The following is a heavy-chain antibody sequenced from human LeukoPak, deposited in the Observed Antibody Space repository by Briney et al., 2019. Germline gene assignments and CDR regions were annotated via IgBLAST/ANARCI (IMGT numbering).Heavy chain of an antibody. CDR3: ARDRIYYGSGSRFDY. CDR2: ISRSGTTI. J-gene: IGHJ4*02. D-gene: IGHD3-10*01. CDR1: GFTFNDYY. Sequence: GGSLRLSCAASGFTFNDYYMCWIRQAPGKGLEWVSYISRSGTTIYYADSVKGRFTISRDNAKNSLFLQMNSLRAEDTAVYYCARDRIYYGSGSRFDYWGQGTLVTVS. V-gene: IGHV3-11*04.